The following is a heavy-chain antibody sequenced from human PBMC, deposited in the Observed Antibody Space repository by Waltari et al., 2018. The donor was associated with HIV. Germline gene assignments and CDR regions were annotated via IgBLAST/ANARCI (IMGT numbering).Heavy chain of an antibody. D-gene: IGHD6-6*01. Sequence: QLRLQESGPGLVKPSETLSLSCTVSGGSISSSVYYWGWIRQSRGKGLQWIGSVYYSGGTYYSASLKSRITISVDTSKNQFSLKMTSVTAADTAVYYCARLGQLLSGGSSDYYYGMDVWGQGTTVSVSS. V-gene: IGHV4-39*01. CDR2: VYYSGGT. CDR3: ARLGQLLSGGSSDYYYGMDV. CDR1: GGSISSSVYY. J-gene: IGHJ6*02.